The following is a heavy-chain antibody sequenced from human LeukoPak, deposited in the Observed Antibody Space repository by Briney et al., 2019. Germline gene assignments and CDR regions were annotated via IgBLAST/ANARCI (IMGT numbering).Heavy chain of an antibody. D-gene: IGHD6-13*01. J-gene: IGHJ6*04. CDR2: ISNSGST. Sequence: SETLSLTCSVPGGSISSHYWCWIRHPPRKGLEYIGYISNSGSTNYNPSLTSRVTISIDTPKNQFSLKLPAVTAADTAVYYCARVSAAAAEPWGKGTTVTISS. CDR3: ARVSAAAAEP. CDR1: GGSISSHY. V-gene: IGHV4-59*11.